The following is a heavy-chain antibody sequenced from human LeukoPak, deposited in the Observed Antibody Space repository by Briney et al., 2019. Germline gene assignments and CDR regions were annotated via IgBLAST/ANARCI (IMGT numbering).Heavy chain of an antibody. D-gene: IGHD3-3*01. V-gene: IGHV3-21*01. CDR1: GFTFSRHT. CDR2: ISSTGSYI. J-gene: IGHJ4*02. Sequence: GGSLRLSCAASGFTFSRHTMNWVRQAPGKGLEWVSPISSTGSYIYYAESLKGRFTVSRDNAKNYVYLQMNSLRVDDTAVYYCARAERLLEWLLDSWGQGTLVTVSS. CDR3: ARAERLLEWLLDS.